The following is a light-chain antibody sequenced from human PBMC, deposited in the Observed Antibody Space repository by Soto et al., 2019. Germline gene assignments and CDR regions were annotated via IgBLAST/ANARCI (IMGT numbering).Light chain of an antibody. Sequence: DIQMTQSPSTLSASVGDRVTITCRASQSISSWLDWYQQKPGKVPKLLIYMASSLESGVPARFSGSGSGTEFTLTISSLQPDDFATYYCQQYKSYSRTFGQGTKVEIK. CDR1: QSISSW. V-gene: IGKV1-5*03. CDR3: QQYKSYSRT. J-gene: IGKJ1*01. CDR2: MAS.